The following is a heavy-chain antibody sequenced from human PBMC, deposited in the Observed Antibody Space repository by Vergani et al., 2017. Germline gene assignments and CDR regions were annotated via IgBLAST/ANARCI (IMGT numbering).Heavy chain of an antibody. CDR1: GYSFTSYW. CDR2: IYPGDSDT. V-gene: IGHV5-51*01. CDR3: ARHPEYQLLPYGMDV. D-gene: IGHD2-2*01. J-gene: IGHJ6*02. Sequence: EVQLVQSGAEVKKPGESLKISCKGSGYSFTSYWIGWVRQMPGKGLEWMGIIYPGDSDTRYSPSFQGQVTISADKSISTAYLQWSSLKASDTAMYYCARHPEYQLLPYGMDVWGQGTTVTVSS.